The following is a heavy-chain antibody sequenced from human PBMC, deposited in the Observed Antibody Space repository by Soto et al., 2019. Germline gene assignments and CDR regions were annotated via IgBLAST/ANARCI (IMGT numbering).Heavy chain of an antibody. Sequence: SETLSLTCTVSGGSISSYYWSWIRQPPGKGLEWIGYIYYSGSTNYNPSLKSRVTISVDTSKNQFSLKLSSVTAADTAVYYCARGVRIVLMVYAVDAFDIWGQGTMVTVSS. CDR1: GGSISSYY. CDR2: IYYSGST. CDR3: ARGVRIVLMVYAVDAFDI. V-gene: IGHV4-59*08. J-gene: IGHJ3*02. D-gene: IGHD2-8*01.